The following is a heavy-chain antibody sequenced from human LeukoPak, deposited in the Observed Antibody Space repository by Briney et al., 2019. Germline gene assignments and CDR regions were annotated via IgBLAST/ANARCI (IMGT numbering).Heavy chain of an antibody. D-gene: IGHD3-16*01. V-gene: IGHV4-59*12. CDR3: ASTSPPGGYYYYYMDV. CDR1: GGSISSYY. Sequence: SETLSLTCTVSGGSISSYYWSWIRQPPGKGLEWIGYIYYSGSTNYNPSLKSRVTISVDTSKNQFSLKLSSVTAADTAVYYCASTSPPGGYYYYYMDVWGKGTTVTVSS. CDR2: IYYSGST. J-gene: IGHJ6*03.